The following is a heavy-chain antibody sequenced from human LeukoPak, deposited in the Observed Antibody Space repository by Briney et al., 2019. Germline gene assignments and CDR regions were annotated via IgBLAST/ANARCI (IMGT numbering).Heavy chain of an antibody. V-gene: IGHV3-74*01. CDR2: INSDGSTT. CDR1: GFTFSSYW. Sequence: GGSLRLSCAASGFTFSSYWMHWVRQAPGKGLVWVPRINSDGSTTNYAGSVKGRFTISRDNAKNTLYLQMNSLRAEDTAVYYCARDEGGGTMVRGFVCWGQGTLVTVSS. J-gene: IGHJ4*02. D-gene: IGHD3-10*01. CDR3: ARDEGGGTMVRGFVC.